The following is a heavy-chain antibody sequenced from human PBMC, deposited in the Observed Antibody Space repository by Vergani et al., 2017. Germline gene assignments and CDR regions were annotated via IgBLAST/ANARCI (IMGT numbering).Heavy chain of an antibody. CDR2: IYHSGST. Sequence: QLQLQESGSGLVKPSQTLSLTCAVSGGSISSGGYSWSWIRQPPGKGLEWIGYIYHSGSTYYNPSLKSRVTISVDRSKNQFSLKLSSLTAADTAVYYCARVKRSPSGIAARSGHYFDYWGQGTLVTVSS. D-gene: IGHD6-6*01. J-gene: IGHJ4*02. CDR3: ARVKRSPSGIAARSGHYFDY. CDR1: GGSISSGGYS. V-gene: IGHV4-30-2*01.